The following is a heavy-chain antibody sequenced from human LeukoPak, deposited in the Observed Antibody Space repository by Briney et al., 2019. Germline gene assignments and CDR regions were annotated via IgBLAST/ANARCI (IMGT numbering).Heavy chain of an antibody. V-gene: IGHV4-59*01. D-gene: IGHD3-10*01. CDR2: IHYSGST. CDR1: GGSISSYY. CDR3: ARGGYYGSGSDFRFDP. J-gene: IGHJ5*02. Sequence: SETLSLTCTVSGGSISSYYWSWIRQPPGKGLEWIGYIHYSGSTNYKPSLKSRVTISVDTSKNQFSLKLSSVTAADTAVYYCARGGYYGSGSDFRFDPWGQGTLVTVSS.